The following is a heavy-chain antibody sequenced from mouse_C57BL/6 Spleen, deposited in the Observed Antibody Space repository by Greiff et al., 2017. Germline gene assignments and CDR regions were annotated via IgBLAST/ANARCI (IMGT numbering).Heavy chain of an antibody. CDR2: IYPGSGNT. V-gene: IGHV1-66*01. D-gene: IGHD1-1*01. J-gene: IGHJ2*01. CDR3: ARRIYGSSYDDY. Sequence: QVQLQQSGPELVKPGASVKISCKASGYSFTSYYIHWVKQRPGQGLEWIGWIYPGSGNTKYNEKFKGKATLTADTSSSTAYMQLSSLTSEDSAVYYCARRIYGSSYDDYWGQGTTLTVSS. CDR1: GYSFTSYY.